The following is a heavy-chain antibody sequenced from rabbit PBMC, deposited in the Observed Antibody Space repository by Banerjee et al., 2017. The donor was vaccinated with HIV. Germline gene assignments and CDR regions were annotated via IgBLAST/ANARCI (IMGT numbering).Heavy chain of an antibody. D-gene: IGHD5-1*01. CDR3: ARVWHL. Sequence: QSLEESGGDLVKPGASLTLTCTASGFDFSTNTMCWVRQAPGKGLEWIGCINTGSGSTWYASWVNGRFTISKTSSTTVTLQMTSLTAADTATYFCARVWHLWGQGTLVTVS. CDR1: GFDFSTNT. V-gene: IGHV1S40*01. J-gene: IGHJ3*01. CDR2: INTGSGST.